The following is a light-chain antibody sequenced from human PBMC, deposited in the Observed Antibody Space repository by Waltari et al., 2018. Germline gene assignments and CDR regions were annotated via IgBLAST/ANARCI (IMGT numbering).Light chain of an antibody. Sequence: EIVLTQSPGPLSLSPGERATLSCRASQNIRRYLVWYQQKPGQSPRLLIYEASRRATCIPNRFSGSVSGADFSLTISRLEPEYFAVYYCQNHERLPATFGQGTKVEIK. CDR2: EAS. J-gene: IGKJ1*01. CDR3: QNHERLPAT. V-gene: IGKV3-20*01. CDR1: QNIRRY.